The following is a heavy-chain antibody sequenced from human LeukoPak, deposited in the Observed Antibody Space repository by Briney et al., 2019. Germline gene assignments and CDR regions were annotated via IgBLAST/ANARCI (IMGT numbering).Heavy chain of an antibody. Sequence: PSETLPLTCAVYGGSLSGYYWSWIRQPPGKGLEWIGEINHSVSTNYNPSLKSRVTISVETSKNQFSLKLSSVTAADAAVYYCARGFQVYYGSGSYGWFDLWGQGTLVTVSS. V-gene: IGHV4-34*01. CDR2: INHSVST. CDR1: GGSLSGYY. J-gene: IGHJ5*02. CDR3: ARGFQVYYGSGSYGWFDL. D-gene: IGHD3-10*01.